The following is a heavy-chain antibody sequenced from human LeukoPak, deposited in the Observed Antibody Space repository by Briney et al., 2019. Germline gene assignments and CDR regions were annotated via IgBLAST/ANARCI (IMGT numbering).Heavy chain of an antibody. Sequence: PSETLSLTCTVSGGSISSYYWSWIRQPPGKGLEWIGYIYYSGSTNYNPSLKSRVTISVDTSKNQFSLKLSSVTAADTAVYYCARQVLIVGATGSWFDPWGQGTLATVSS. CDR2: IYYSGST. V-gene: IGHV4-59*08. CDR3: ARQVLIVGATGSWFDP. D-gene: IGHD1-26*01. J-gene: IGHJ5*02. CDR1: GGSISSYY.